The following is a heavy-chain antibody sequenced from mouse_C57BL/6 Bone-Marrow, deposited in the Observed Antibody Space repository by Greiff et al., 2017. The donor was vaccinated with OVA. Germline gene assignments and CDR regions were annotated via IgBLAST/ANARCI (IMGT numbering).Heavy chain of an antibody. CDR3: ARPYYGSSGY. CDR2: IYPRSGNT. J-gene: IGHJ2*01. V-gene: IGHV1-81*01. D-gene: IGHD1-1*01. CDR1: GYTFTSYG. Sequence: VKLQESGAELARPGASVKLSCKASGYTFTSYGISWVKQRTGQGLEWIGEIYPRSGNTYYNEKFKGKATLTADKSSSTAYMELRSLTSEDSAVYFCARPYYGSSGYWGQGTTLTVSS.